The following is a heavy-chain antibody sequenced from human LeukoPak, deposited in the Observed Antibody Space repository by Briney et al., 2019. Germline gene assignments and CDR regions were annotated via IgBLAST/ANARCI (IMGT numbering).Heavy chain of an antibody. CDR2: INHSGST. CDR3: ARHYVWGSHNWFDP. J-gene: IGHJ5*02. CDR1: GGSFSGYY. Sequence: PSETLSLTCAVYGGSFSGYYWSWIRQPPGKGLEWIGEINHSGSTNYNPSLKSRVTISVDTSKNQFSLKLSSVTAADTAVYYCARHYVWGSHNWFDPWGQGTLVTVSS. V-gene: IGHV4-34*01. D-gene: IGHD3-16*01.